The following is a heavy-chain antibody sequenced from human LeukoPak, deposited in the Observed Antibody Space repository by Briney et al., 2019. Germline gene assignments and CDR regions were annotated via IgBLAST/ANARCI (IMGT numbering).Heavy chain of an antibody. V-gene: IGHV4-59*01. J-gene: IGHJ4*02. CDR2: ISYTGST. D-gene: IGHD3-10*01. CDR3: AKTAKYYYGSETYYFFEY. Sequence: PSETLSLTCTVSGGSISSYYWSWIRQHPGNGLEWIGCISYTGSTTYNSSLKSRVTISLDTSQNQFSLKLTSVTPADTAVYYCAKTAKYYYGSETYYFFEYWGQGTLVTVSS. CDR1: GGSISSYY.